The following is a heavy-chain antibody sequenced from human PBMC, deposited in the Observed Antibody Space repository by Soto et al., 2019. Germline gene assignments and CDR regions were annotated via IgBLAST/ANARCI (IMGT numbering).Heavy chain of an antibody. J-gene: IGHJ4*02. CDR3: ARGSSIAAAGGSPDFDY. V-gene: IGHV1-18*01. CDR1: GYTFTSYG. CDR2: ISAYSGNT. Sequence: GASVKVSCKASGYTFTSYGISWVRQAPGQGLEWMGWISAYSGNTNYAQKLQGRVTMTTDTSTSTAYMELRSLRSDDTAVYYCARGSSIAAAGGSPDFDYWGQGTLVTVSS. D-gene: IGHD6-13*01.